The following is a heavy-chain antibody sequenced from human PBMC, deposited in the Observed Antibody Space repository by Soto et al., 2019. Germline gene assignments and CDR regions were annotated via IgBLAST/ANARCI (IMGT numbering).Heavy chain of an antibody. CDR1: GGSISSGGYS. CDR2: IYHSGYT. V-gene: IGHV4-30-2*01. Sequence: QLQLQESGSGLVKPSQTLSLTCTVSGGSISSGGYSWNWIRQAPGKGLEWIGYIYHSGYTLYTPSLRGRAPISVEKSKNHSSLNLTSVTAADTAVYYCARDHLEGNWFDPWGQGTPVTVSS. J-gene: IGHJ5*02. CDR3: ARDHLEGNWFDP.